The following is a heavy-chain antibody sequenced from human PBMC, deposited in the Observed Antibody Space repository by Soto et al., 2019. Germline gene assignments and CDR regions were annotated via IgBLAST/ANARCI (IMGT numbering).Heavy chain of an antibody. V-gene: IGHV2-5*02. D-gene: IGHD4-4*01. J-gene: IGHJ3*02. CDR1: GLSLSTSGVG. Sequence: ITLKESDPTLVKPTQTLTLTCAFSGLSLSTSGVGVSWIRQHPGKALEWLALIYWDDDKRYSPSLKSRLIITKDNSKNQVVLTMTNMDPVDTATYYCAHSPAVTTVTRAFDIWGQGPMVTVSS. CDR3: AHSPAVTTVTRAFDI. CDR2: IYWDDDK.